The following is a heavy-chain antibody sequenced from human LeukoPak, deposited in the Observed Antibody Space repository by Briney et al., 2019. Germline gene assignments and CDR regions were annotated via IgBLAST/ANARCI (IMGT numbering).Heavy chain of an antibody. CDR1: GYTLTELS. J-gene: IGHJ4*02. V-gene: IGHV1-24*01. CDR3: ATVFLCSSTSCQDY. CDR2: FDPEDGET. D-gene: IGHD2-2*01. Sequence: ASVKVSCKVSGYTLTELSMHWVRQAPGKGLEWMGGFDPEDGETIYAQKFQGRVTMTEDTSTDTAYMELSSLRSEDTAVYYCATVFLCSSTSCQDYWGQGTPVTVSS.